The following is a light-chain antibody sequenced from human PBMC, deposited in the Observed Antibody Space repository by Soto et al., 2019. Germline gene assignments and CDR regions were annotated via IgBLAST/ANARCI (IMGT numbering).Light chain of an antibody. Sequence: EIVMTQSPATLSVSPGARAPLSCRASQSVSSNLAWYQQKPGQAPRLLIYGASTRATGIPARFSGSGSGTEFTLTINSLQSEDFAVYYCQQYNNWPITFGQGTRLEIK. CDR3: QQYNNWPIT. V-gene: IGKV3-15*01. J-gene: IGKJ5*01. CDR2: GAS. CDR1: QSVSSN.